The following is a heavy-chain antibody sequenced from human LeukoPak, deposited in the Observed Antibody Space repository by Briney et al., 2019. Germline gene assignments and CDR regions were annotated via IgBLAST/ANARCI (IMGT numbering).Heavy chain of an antibody. CDR1: GGSISSSSYY. D-gene: IGHD6-19*01. V-gene: IGHV4-39*07. CDR2: IYYSGST. J-gene: IGHJ4*02. Sequence: SETLSLTCTVSGGSISSSSYYWGWIRQPPGRGLEWIGSIYYSGSTNYKPSLKGRVTISVDTSKNQFSLKLSSVTAAGTAVYYCARETSSGWTTFDYWGQGTLVTVSS. CDR3: ARETSSGWTTFDY.